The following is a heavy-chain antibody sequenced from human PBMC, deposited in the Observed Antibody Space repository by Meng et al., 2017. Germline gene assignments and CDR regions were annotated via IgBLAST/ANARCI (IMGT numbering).Heavy chain of an antibody. CDR1: GYTFTGYY. V-gene: IGHV1-2*02. CDR3: ARDLSGSGTFDY. D-gene: IGHD3-10*01. Sequence: VQLVKSGADVNKPGASVKASCKAAGYTFTGYYMHWVRQAPGQGLEWMGWINPNSGGTNYAQKFQGRVTMTRDTSISTAYMELSSLRSEDTAVYYCARDLSGSGTFDYWGQGTLVTVSS. CDR2: INPNSGGT. J-gene: IGHJ4*02.